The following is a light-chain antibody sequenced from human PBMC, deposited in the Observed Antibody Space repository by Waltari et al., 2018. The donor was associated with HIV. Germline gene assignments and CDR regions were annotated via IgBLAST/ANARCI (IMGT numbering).Light chain of an antibody. CDR1: SSNIGRFY. CDR2: RNN. V-gene: IGLV1-47*01. CDR3: AAWNDNLSGVV. Sequence: QSVLSQPPSASGTPGQRVTISCSGSSSNIGRFYVYWYRQVPGTTPQLLIYRNNQRPSGVPDRFSGSKSGTSASLAISGLRSEDEAYCYCAAWNDNLSGVVFGGGTELTVL. J-gene: IGLJ2*01.